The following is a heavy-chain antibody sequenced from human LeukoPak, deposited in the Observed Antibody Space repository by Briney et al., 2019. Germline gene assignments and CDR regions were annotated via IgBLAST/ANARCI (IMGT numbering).Heavy chain of an antibody. CDR3: AGYSGYDLRYFFDY. V-gene: IGHV1-69*13. CDR2: IIPIFGTA. CDR1: GGTFSSYA. D-gene: IGHD5-12*01. Sequence: ASVKASCKASGGTFSSYAISWVRQAPGQGLEWMGGIIPIFGTANYAQKFQGRVTITADESTSTAYMELNSLRSEDTAVYYCAGYSGYDLRYFFDYWGQGTLVTVSS. J-gene: IGHJ4*02.